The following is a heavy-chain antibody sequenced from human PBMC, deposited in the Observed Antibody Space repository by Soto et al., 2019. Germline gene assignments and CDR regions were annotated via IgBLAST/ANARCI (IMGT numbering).Heavy chain of an antibody. CDR2: IIPIFGTA. V-gene: IGHV1-69*13. D-gene: IGHD6-19*01. CDR3: ARNTYSSGWYESFDY. J-gene: IGHJ4*02. Sequence: SVKVSCKASGGTFSSYAISWVRQAPGQGLEWMGGIIPIFGTANYAQKFQGRVTITADESTSTAYMELSSLRSEDTAVYYCARNTYSSGWYESFDYWGQGTLVTFSS. CDR1: GGTFSSYA.